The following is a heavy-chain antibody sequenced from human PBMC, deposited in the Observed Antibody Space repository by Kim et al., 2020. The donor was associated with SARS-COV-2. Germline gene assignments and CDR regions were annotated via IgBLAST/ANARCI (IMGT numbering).Heavy chain of an antibody. J-gene: IGHJ4*02. Sequence: ASVKVSCKASGYTFTSYYMHWVRQAPGQGLEWMGIINPSGGSTSYAQKFQGRVTMTRDTSTSTVYMELSSLRSEDTAVYYCARDQGGTYYYDSSGYHSFDYWGQGTLVTVSS. D-gene: IGHD3-22*01. CDR2: INPSGGST. CDR1: GYTFTSYY. V-gene: IGHV1-46*01. CDR3: ARDQGGTYYYDSSGYHSFDY.